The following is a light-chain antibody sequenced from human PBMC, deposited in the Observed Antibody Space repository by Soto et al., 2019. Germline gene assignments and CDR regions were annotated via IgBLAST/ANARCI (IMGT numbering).Light chain of an antibody. CDR1: RSSIGSNT. V-gene: IGLV1-44*01. Sequence: QSLLSSLPSASPSRGQSSDISRSGNRSSIGSNTVNWYQQLPGTAPKLLIYSNNQRPSGVPDRFSGSKSGTSASLAISGLQSEDEADYYCAAWDDSLNGFYVCGTGTKVTVL. CDR3: AAWDDSLNGFYV. J-gene: IGLJ1*01. CDR2: SNN.